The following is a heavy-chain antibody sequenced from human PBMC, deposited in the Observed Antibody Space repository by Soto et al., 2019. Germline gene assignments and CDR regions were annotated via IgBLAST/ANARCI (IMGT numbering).Heavy chain of an antibody. J-gene: IGHJ4*02. V-gene: IGHV3-23*01. D-gene: IGHD3-22*01. Sequence: EVQMLESGGGLTQPGGSLRLSCEASGFTFSKHAMSWVRQAPGKGLEWVSGISGGGHGTYYAYSVKGRFTISRENSKSTLFLQLKGLTAEDTAVYYCARGPRRESVVVITRSEGFFETWGPGTLVTVSS. CDR3: ARGPRRESVVVITRSEGFFET. CDR1: GFTFSKHA. CDR2: ISGGGHGT.